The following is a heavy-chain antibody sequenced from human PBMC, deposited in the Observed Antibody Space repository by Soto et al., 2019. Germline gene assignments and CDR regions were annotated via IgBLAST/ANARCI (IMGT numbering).Heavy chain of an antibody. J-gene: IGHJ4*02. CDR3: ARGFYDSAGYSHPFAN. D-gene: IGHD3-22*01. CDR1: GVSITSHY. V-gene: IGHV4-59*08. CDR2: MHHSGST. Sequence: QVQLQESGPGLVRPSETLSLTCTVSGVSITSHYWSWIRQSPGKGLEWIAYMHHSGSTNYNPPLNSLLTVSIDPSKSQVSLRLSSVTAADPAVYYCARGFYDSAGYSHPFANWGQRTLVTVSS.